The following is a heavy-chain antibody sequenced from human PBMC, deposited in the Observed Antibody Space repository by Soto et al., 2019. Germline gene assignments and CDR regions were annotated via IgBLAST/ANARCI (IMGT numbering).Heavy chain of an antibody. Sequence: ASVKVSCNASGYTFTSYDINWVRQATGQGLERRGWMNAKSGNKGYAQKFQGRVTMTRNTSISTAYMELSTLRSEDTAVYYSATVCLIAVAGPDIGFDPWGQGTLVTVSS. CDR3: ATVCLIAVAGPDIGFDP. J-gene: IGHJ5*02. CDR1: GYTFTSYD. D-gene: IGHD6-19*01. V-gene: IGHV1-8*01. CDR2: MNAKSGNK.